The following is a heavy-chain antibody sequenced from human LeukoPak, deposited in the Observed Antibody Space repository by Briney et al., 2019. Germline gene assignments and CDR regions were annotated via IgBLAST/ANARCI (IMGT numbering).Heavy chain of an antibody. CDR2: IYTSGST. J-gene: IGHJ6*03. CDR1: GDSISSGVYY. D-gene: IGHD5-18*01. Sequence: SETLSLTCTVSGDSISSGVYYWSWIGQPAGQGLEWIGRIYTSGSTNYNPSLKSRVTISVDTSKNQFSLKLSSVTAADTAVYYCGRTTEGGYTYDYFYYYYMDVWGKGTTVTISS. V-gene: IGHV4-61*02. CDR3: GRTTEGGYTYDYFYYYYMDV.